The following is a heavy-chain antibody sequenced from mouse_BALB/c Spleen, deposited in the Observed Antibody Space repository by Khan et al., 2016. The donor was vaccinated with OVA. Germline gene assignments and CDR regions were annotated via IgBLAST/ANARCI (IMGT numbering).Heavy chain of an antibody. V-gene: IGHV1S127*01. D-gene: IGHD1-1*01. J-gene: IGHJ3*01. CDR1: GYTFTSFW. CDR2: IDPSKSET. Sequence: QVQLQQSGPELVRPGASVKMSCKASGYTFTSFWIHWVKQRPGQGLEWIGMIDPSKSETRLNQKFKDKAILNVDKTSNTAYMQRSRFTSEDSAVYYCARGGYGSPFAYWGQGTLVTVSA. CDR3: ARGGYGSPFAY.